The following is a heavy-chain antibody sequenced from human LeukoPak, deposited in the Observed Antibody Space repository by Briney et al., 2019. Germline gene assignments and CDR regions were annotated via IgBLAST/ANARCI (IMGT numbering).Heavy chain of an antibody. CDR2: FYPGYSDT. CDR1: GYSLNNYW. V-gene: IGHV5-51*01. J-gene: IGHJ3*01. Sequence: ESLKIPRHCSGYSLNNYWIGRVRQMPGKGLEWVVNFYPGYSDTRYSPSFQGQVTVSADKSFSTVYLKWYSLKASDTAVYYCARVDRADCGGPRCASGSGALDLSGQRTMVTVSS. D-gene: IGHD2-21*01. CDR3: ARVDRADCGGPRCASGSGALDL.